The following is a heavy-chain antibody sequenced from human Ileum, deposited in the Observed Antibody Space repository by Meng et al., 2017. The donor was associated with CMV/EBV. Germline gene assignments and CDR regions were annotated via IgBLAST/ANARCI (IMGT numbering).Heavy chain of an antibody. CDR1: GYTFPSYG. D-gene: IGHD3-22*01. Sequence: ASVKVSCKASGYTFPSYGISWVRQAPGQGLEWMGWISAYYGNTNYAQKLQGRLTLTTDTSTSTAYMELRNLRTDDTAVYYCARDSSAPYDSICYPHFWGQGTLVTVSS. CDR3: ARDSSAPYDSICYPHF. CDR2: ISAYYGNT. V-gene: IGHV1-18*01. J-gene: IGHJ4*02.